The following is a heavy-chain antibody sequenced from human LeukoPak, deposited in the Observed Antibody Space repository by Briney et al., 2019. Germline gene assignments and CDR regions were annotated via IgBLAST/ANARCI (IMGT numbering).Heavy chain of an antibody. Sequence: GRSLRLSCAASGFIFSSYAMHWVRQAPGKGLEWVSVIYSGGSTYYADSVKGRFTISRDNPKNTLYLQMNDLRVEDTAVYYCARDRSWFDPWGQGTPVTVSS. V-gene: IGHV3-66*01. CDR1: GFIFSSYA. CDR2: IYSGGST. J-gene: IGHJ5*02. CDR3: ARDRSWFDP. D-gene: IGHD6-19*01.